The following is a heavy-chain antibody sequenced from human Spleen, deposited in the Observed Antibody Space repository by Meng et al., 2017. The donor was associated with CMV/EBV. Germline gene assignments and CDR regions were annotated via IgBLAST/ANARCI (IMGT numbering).Heavy chain of an antibody. Sequence: SLKISCAASGFTFDDYAMHWVRQAPGKGLEWVSGISWNSGSIGYADSVKGRFTISRDKSKNTVYLQMNSLRADDTAVYFCARDEFRGSYGMDVWGQGTTVTVSS. CDR3: ARDEFRGSYGMDV. V-gene: IGHV3-9*01. D-gene: IGHD6-19*01. CDR1: GFTFDDYA. J-gene: IGHJ6*02. CDR2: ISWNSGSI.